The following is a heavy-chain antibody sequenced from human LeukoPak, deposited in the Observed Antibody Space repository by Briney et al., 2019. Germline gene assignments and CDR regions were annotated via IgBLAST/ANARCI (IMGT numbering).Heavy chain of an antibody. CDR1: GFTFSSYE. D-gene: IGHD2-15*01. CDR2: ISSSGSTI. J-gene: IGHJ4*02. V-gene: IGHV3-48*03. CDR3: ARVLARCSGGSCYSGLYYFDY. Sequence: GRSLRLSCAASGFTFSSYEMNWVRQAPGKGLEWVSYISSSGSTIYYADSVKGRFTTSRDNAKNSLYLQMNSLRAEDTAVYYCARVLARCSGGSCYSGLYYFDYWGQGTLVTVSS.